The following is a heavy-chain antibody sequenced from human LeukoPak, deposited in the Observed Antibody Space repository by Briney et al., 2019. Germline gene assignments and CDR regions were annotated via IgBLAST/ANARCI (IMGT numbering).Heavy chain of an antibody. Sequence: SETLSLTCAVYGGSFSGYYWSWIRQPPGKGLEWIGEINHSGSTNYNPSLRSRVTISVDTPKNQFSLKLSSVTAADTAVYYCARGLSFAIRPYYYMDVWGKGTTVTVSS. V-gene: IGHV4-34*01. CDR1: GGSFSGYY. CDR2: INHSGST. J-gene: IGHJ6*03. D-gene: IGHD3-16*01. CDR3: ARGLSFAIRPYYYMDV.